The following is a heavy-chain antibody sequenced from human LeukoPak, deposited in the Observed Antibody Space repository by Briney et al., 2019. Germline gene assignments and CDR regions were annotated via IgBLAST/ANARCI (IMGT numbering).Heavy chain of an antibody. CDR2: INHSGST. CDR3: ARAGYDFWGGYYKY. J-gene: IGHJ4*02. D-gene: IGHD3-3*01. CDR1: GGSFSGYY. Sequence: SETLSLTCAVYGGSFSGYYWSWIRQPPGKGLEWIGEINHSGSTNYNPSLKSRVTISVDTSKNQFSLKLSSVTAADTAVYYCARAGYDFWGGYYKYWGQGTLVTVSS. V-gene: IGHV4-34*01.